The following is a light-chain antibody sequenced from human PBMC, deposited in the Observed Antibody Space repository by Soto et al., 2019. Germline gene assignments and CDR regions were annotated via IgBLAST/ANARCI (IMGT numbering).Light chain of an antibody. CDR3: QQSYSNPYT. V-gene: IGKV1-39*01. J-gene: IGKJ2*01. CDR2: AAS. CDR1: QSISSY. Sequence: DIQMTQSPSSLSASVGDRVTITCRASQSISSYLNWYQQKPGKAHKLLIYAASSLQSGVPSRFSGSRSGTDLTLTISSLQPEDFATYYSQQSYSNPYTFGQGTKQEIK.